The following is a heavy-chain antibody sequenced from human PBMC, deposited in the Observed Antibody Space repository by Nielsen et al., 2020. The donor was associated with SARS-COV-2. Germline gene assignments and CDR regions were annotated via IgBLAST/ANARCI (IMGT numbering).Heavy chain of an antibody. D-gene: IGHD4-17*01. CDR2: TSGSGGST. J-gene: IGHJ5*02. Sequence: GESLKISCAASGFTFSSYAMSWVRQAPGKGLEWVSATSGSGGSTYYADSVKGRFTISRDNSKNTLYLQMNSLRAEDTAVYYCAKDRDGDYVRWFDPWGQGTLVTVSS. CDR1: GFTFSSYA. CDR3: AKDRDGDYVRWFDP. V-gene: IGHV3-23*01.